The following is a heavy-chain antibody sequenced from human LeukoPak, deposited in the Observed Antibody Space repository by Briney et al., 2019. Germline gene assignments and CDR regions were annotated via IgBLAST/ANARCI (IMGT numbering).Heavy chain of an antibody. Sequence: SVKVSCKASGGAFRSNAISWVRQAPGQGLEWMGGIIPIFGAANYAQKFQGRVTIIADESTRTAYMELSSLRSEDTAVYYCARYGRYSSSYYYYYMDVWGKGTTVTVSS. D-gene: IGHD6-13*01. J-gene: IGHJ6*03. V-gene: IGHV1-69*13. CDR3: ARYGRYSSSYYYYYMDV. CDR1: GGAFRSNA. CDR2: IIPIFGAA.